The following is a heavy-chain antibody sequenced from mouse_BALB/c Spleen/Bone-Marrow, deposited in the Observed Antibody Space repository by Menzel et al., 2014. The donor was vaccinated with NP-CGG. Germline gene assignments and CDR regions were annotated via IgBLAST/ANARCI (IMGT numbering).Heavy chain of an antibody. CDR3: TRWKGIYCDYGYSMDY. J-gene: IGHJ4*01. CDR1: GYTFTDYE. Sequence: QVQLQQSGAELVRPGASVTLSCKASGYTFTDYEIHWVKQTPVHGLEWIGGIDTETDGTAYNQKFRDKAALTADKSSSTDYMGVRSLTSEDSDVYYCTRWKGIYCDYGYSMDYWGQGTSVTVSS. V-gene: IGHV1-15*01. CDR2: IDTETDGT. D-gene: IGHD1-2*01.